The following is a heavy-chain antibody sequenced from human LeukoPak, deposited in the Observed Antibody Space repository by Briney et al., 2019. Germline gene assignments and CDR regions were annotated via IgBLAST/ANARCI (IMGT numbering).Heavy chain of an antibody. V-gene: IGHV3-7*01. CDR3: ARDAPYGPDAYDL. CDR1: AFTFSSSW. CDR2: INLDGTDK. D-gene: IGHD3-10*01. Sequence: GGSLRLSCAASAFTFSSSWMSWVRQAPGKGLEWVANINLDGTDKRYVDSVKGRFTISRDNAKNSLYLQMNSLRAEDTAVYYCARDAPYGPDAYDLWGQGTMVTVSS. J-gene: IGHJ3*01.